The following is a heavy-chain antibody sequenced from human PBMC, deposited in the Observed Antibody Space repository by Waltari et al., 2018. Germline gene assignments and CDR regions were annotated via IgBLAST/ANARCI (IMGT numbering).Heavy chain of an antibody. Sequence: QVQLVESGGGLVKPGGSLRLSCAASGFTFSDYYMSWIRQAPGKGLEWVSYISPSGTTIYYADSVTGRFTISRDNAKKSVDLQMHSLRAEDTAVYYCARGLKLPPANWGQGTLVTVSS. J-gene: IGHJ4*02. CDR1: GFTFSDYY. V-gene: IGHV3-11*04. CDR2: ISPSGTTI. CDR3: ARGLKLPPAN.